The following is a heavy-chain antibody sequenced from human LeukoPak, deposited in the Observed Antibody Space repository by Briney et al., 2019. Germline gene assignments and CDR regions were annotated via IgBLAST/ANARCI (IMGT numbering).Heavy chain of an antibody. J-gene: IGHJ4*02. V-gene: IGHV3-23*01. CDR2: IIGSAVNT. CDR3: AKYTSGASYRGLDQ. Sequence: GGSLRLSCGASGLTVSSYAMSWVRQAPGKGLEWVSTIIGSAVNTYYADSVKGRFTISRDDSKNTVYLQMNSLRAEDTAVYSCAKYTSGASYRGLDQWGQGTLVTVSS. D-gene: IGHD3-10*01. CDR1: GLTVSSYA.